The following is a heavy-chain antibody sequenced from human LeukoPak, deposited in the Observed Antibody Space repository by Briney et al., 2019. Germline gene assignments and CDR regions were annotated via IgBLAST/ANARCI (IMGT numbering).Heavy chain of an antibody. CDR3: ARGLGYCSSTSCHNYYYGMDV. V-gene: IGHV4-59*12. Sequence: SETLSLTCSVSGGSISSDYWAWIRQPPGKGLEWIGYMYYTGSTNYNPSLKSRVTISVDTSKNQFSLKLSSVSAADTAVYYCARGLGYCSSTSCHNYYYGMDVWGQGTTVTVSS. CDR1: GGSISSDY. J-gene: IGHJ6*02. CDR2: MYYTGST. D-gene: IGHD2-2*02.